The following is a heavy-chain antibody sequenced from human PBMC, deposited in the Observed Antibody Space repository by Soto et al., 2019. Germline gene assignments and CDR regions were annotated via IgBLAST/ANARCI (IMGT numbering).Heavy chain of an antibody. Sequence: QVQLVQSGAEVKKPGSSVKVSCKASGGTFSSYTISWVRQAPGQGLEWMGRIIPILGIANYAQKFQGRVTITADKSTSTAYMELSSLRSEDTAVYYCARDTSPYYDPPYGMDVWGQGTTVTVSS. CDR3: ARDTSPYYDPPYGMDV. CDR1: GGTFSSYT. V-gene: IGHV1-69*08. J-gene: IGHJ6*02. D-gene: IGHD3-3*01. CDR2: IIPILGIA.